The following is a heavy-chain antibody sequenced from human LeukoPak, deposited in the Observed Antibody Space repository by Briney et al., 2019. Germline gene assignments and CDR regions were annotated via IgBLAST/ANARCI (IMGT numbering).Heavy chain of an antibody. J-gene: IGHJ4*02. D-gene: IGHD4-17*01. Sequence: SETLSLTCAVYGGSFSGYYWSWIRQPPGKGLEWIGEINHSGSTNYNPSLKSRVTISVDTSKNQFSLKLSSVTAADTAVYYCARLTGDYGDYVSIDYFDYWGQGTLVTVSS. CDR2: INHSGST. V-gene: IGHV4-34*01. CDR1: GGSFSGYY. CDR3: ARLTGDYGDYVSIDYFDY.